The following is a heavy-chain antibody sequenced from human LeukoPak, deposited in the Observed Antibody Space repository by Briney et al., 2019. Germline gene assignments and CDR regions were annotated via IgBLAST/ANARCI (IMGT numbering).Heavy chain of an antibody. CDR1: GYTFTSYD. CDR3: ARVYDFWSGYYSYYYYYMDV. CDR2: ISAYNGNT. Sequence: ASVKVSCKASGYTFTSYDINWVRQATGQGLEWMGWISAYNGNTNYAQKLQGRVTMTTDTSTSTAYMELRSLRSDDTAVYYCARVYDFWSGYYSYYYYYMDVWGKGTTVTVSS. V-gene: IGHV1-18*01. D-gene: IGHD3-3*01. J-gene: IGHJ6*03.